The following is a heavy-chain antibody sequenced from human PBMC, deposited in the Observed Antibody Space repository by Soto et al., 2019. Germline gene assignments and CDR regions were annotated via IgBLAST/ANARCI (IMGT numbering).Heavy chain of an antibody. CDR1: GGYISSSNW. CDR3: ARGSRMSYYGSGSYSFDY. D-gene: IGHD3-10*01. J-gene: IGHJ4*02. V-gene: IGHV4-4*02. CDR2: IHHSGST. Sequence: SETMSLTCAVSGGYISSSNWWSWVRQPPGKGPEWIGEIHHSGSTNYNPSLKSRVAISVDKSKNQFSLKLSSVTAADTAVYYCARGSRMSYYGSGSYSFDYWGQGTLVTVSS.